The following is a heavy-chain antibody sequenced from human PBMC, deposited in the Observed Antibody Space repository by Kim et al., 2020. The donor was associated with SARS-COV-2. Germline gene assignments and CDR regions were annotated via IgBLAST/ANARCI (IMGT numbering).Heavy chain of an antibody. Sequence: SVKVSCKASGGTFSSYAISWVRQAPGQGLEWMGGIIPIFGTANYAQKFQGRVTITADESTSTAYMELSSLRSEDTAVYYCARDHSRFGESTVGYYYGMDVWGQGTTVTVSS. CDR2: IIPIFGTA. D-gene: IGHD3-10*01. J-gene: IGHJ6*02. CDR3: ARDHSRFGESTVGYYYGMDV. CDR1: GGTFSSYA. V-gene: IGHV1-69*13.